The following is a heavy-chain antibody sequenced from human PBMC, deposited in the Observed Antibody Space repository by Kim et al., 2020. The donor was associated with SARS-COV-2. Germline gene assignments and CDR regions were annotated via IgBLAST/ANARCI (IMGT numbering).Heavy chain of an antibody. CDR1: GYTFTSYD. CDR2: MNPNSGNT. D-gene: IGHD3-22*01. J-gene: IGHJ6*02. CDR3: ARGISGEYDSSGSIPDV. Sequence: ASVKVSCKASGYTFTSYDINWVRQATGQGLEWMGWMNPNSGNTGYAQKFQGRVTMTRNTSISTAYMELSSLRSEDTAVYYCARGISGEYDSSGSIPDVWGQGTTVTVSS. V-gene: IGHV1-8*01.